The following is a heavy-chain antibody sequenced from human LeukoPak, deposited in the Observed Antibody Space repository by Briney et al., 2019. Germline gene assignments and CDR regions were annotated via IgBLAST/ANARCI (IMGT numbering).Heavy chain of an antibody. CDR2: IDAGGSRI. V-gene: IGHV3-48*03. D-gene: IGHD3-10*01. CDR1: EFSFSTYE. J-gene: IGHJ3*02. Sequence: GGSLRLSCAAAEFSFSTYEMNWVRQTPGKGLEWLSYIDAGGSRIVYADSVKGRFTTSRDNAKNSLYLEMNSLRAEDTAIYYCAREKIAVFGDAFDIWGQGTRFTVAS. CDR3: AREKIAVFGDAFDI.